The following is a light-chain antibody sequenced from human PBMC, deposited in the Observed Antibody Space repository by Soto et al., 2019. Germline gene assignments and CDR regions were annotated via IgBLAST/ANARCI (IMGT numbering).Light chain of an antibody. CDR2: EVT. J-gene: IGLJ1*01. Sequence: QPVLTQPPSASGSPGQSVTISCTGTSSDVGGYDYVSWYQHHPGKAPKLMIYEVTKRPSGVPDRFSGSKSGNTASLTVSGLQAEDEAHYYCSSYAGSNIGVFGTGTKLTVL. V-gene: IGLV2-8*01. CDR3: SSYAGSNIGV. CDR1: SSDVGGYDY.